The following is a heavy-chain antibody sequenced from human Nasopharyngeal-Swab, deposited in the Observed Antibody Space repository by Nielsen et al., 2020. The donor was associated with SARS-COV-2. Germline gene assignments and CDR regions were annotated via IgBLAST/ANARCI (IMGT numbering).Heavy chain of an antibody. V-gene: IGHV4-34*01. Sequence: GSLRLSCAVYGGSFSGYYWSWIRQPPGKGLELIGEINHSGSTNYNPSLKSRVTISVDTSKNQFSLKLSSVTAADTAVYYCARDYYYDSSVFDYWGQGTLVTVSS. D-gene: IGHD3-22*01. CDR1: GGSFSGYY. CDR2: INHSGST. J-gene: IGHJ4*02. CDR3: ARDYYYDSSVFDY.